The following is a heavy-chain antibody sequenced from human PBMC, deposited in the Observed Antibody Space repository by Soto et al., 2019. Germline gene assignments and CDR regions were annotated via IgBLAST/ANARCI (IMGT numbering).Heavy chain of an antibody. V-gene: IGHV1-8*01. CDR3: ARDRITMIVVDQGDAFDI. CDR1: GYTFTSYD. Sequence: ASVKVSCKASGYTFTSYDINWVRQATGQGLEWMGWMNPNSGNTGYAQKFQGRVTMTRNTSISTAYMELSSLRSVDTAVYYCARDRITMIVVDQGDAFDIWGQGTMVTVSS. CDR2: MNPNSGNT. J-gene: IGHJ3*02. D-gene: IGHD3-22*01.